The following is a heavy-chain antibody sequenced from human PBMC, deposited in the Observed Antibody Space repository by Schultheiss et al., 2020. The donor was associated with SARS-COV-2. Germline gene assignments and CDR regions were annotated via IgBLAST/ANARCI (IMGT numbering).Heavy chain of an antibody. J-gene: IGHJ6*03. CDR1: GFTFSSYA. V-gene: IGHV3-30*07. Sequence: GSLRLSCAASGFTFSSYAMHWVRQAPGKGLEWVAVISYDGSNKYYADSVKGRFTISRDNSKNTLYLQMNSLRAEDTAVYYCAKDLRVGCSSTSCYTANMDVWGKGTTVTVSS. CDR3: AKDLRVGCSSTSCYTANMDV. CDR2: ISYDGSNK. D-gene: IGHD2-2*02.